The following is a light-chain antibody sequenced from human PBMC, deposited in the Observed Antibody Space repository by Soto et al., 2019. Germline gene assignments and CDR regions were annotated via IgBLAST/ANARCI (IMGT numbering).Light chain of an antibody. CDR1: QSVGSDF. J-gene: IGKJ1*01. CDR2: GAS. V-gene: IGKV3-20*01. CDR3: QQYGSLSWA. Sequence: EIVLSQSPGTLSLSPGERVTLSCRASQSVGSDFLAWYQQRPGQPPRILIFGASGRATGIPDRFSGSGSGTDFTLTISRLEPEDFAVYYCQQYGSLSWAFGQGTNVEIK.